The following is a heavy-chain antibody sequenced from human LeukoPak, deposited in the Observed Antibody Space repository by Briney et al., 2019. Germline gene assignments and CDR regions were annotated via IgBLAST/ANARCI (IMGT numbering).Heavy chain of an antibody. CDR3: ARGPSFWKDY. D-gene: IGHD3-3*01. V-gene: IGHV4-34*01. CDR2: INHSGST. J-gene: IGHJ4*02. Sequence: SETLSLTCAVYGGSFSGYYWSWIRQPPGKGLEWIGEINHSGSTNYNPSLKSRVTISVDTSKNQFSLKLSSVTAADTAVYYCARGPSFWKDYWGQGTLVTVSS. CDR1: GGSFSGYY.